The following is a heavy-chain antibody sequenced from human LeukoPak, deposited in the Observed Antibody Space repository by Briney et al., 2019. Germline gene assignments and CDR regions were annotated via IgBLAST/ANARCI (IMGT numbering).Heavy chain of an antibody. V-gene: IGHV1-46*01. J-gene: IGHJ6*02. CDR3: ARGWNCGGDCYFYYYVMDV. D-gene: IGHD2-21*02. CDR1: GYILTNYY. Sequence: EASVKVSCKASGYILTNYYVHWVRQAPGQGLEWMGIINPSDGGTSYAQNFQDRVTMTRDTSTSTVYMELSSLRSDDTAVYYCARGWNCGGDCYFYYYVMDVWGQGTTVTVSS. CDR2: INPSDGGT.